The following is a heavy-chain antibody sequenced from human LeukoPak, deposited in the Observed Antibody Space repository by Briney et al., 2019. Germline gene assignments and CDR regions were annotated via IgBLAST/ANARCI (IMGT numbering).Heavy chain of an antibody. Sequence: SETLSLTCAVYGGSFNGYYWSWIRQPPGKGLEWIGEINHSGSTNYNPSLKSRVTISVDTSKNQFSLKLSSVTAADTAVYYCARVGVAAAGTRDYWGQGTLVTVSS. CDR2: INHSGST. CDR1: GGSFNGYY. D-gene: IGHD6-13*01. V-gene: IGHV4-34*01. J-gene: IGHJ4*02. CDR3: ARVGVAAAGTRDY.